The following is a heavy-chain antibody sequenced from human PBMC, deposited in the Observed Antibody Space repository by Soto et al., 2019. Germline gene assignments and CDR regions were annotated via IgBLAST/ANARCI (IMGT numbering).Heavy chain of an antibody. CDR3: AKDDYAYYFDY. D-gene: IGHD4-17*01. CDR1: EFTFSTYA. Sequence: GGSLRLSCAASEFTFSTYAMSWVRQAPGKGLEWVSTISSSGGSTYYADSVKGRFTISRDNSKNTLWLQMNSLRAEDTAVYYCAKDDYAYYFDYWGQGTLVTVSS. J-gene: IGHJ4*02. CDR2: ISSSGGST. V-gene: IGHV3-23*01.